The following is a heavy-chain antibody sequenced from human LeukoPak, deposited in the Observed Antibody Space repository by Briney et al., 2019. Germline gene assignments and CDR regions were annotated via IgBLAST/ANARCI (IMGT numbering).Heavy chain of an antibody. V-gene: IGHV1-18*01. CDR1: GYTFTSYG. CDR3: ARDYVATPAMPLNWFDP. D-gene: IGHD5-12*01. J-gene: IGHJ5*02. Sequence: ASVKVSCKASGYTFTSYGISWVRQAPGQGLEWMGWISAYNGNTNYAQKLQGRVTMTRDMSTSTVYMELSSLRSEDTAVYYCARDYVATPAMPLNWFDPWGQGTLVTVSS. CDR2: ISAYNGNT.